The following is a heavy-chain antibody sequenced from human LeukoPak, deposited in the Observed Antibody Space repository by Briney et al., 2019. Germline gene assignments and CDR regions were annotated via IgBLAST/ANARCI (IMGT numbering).Heavy chain of an antibody. CDR3: GRLMAGLD. CDR1: GGSIISTSYY. D-gene: IGHD6-19*01. J-gene: IGHJ4*02. Sequence: SETLSLTCTVSGGSIISTSYYWGWIRQPPGKGLEWIGTLSYSGKTHYNPSLKSRVTISVDTSKNQFSLKLSSVTAADTAVYYCGRLMAGLDWGQGTLVTVSS. V-gene: IGHV4-39*07. CDR2: LSYSGKT.